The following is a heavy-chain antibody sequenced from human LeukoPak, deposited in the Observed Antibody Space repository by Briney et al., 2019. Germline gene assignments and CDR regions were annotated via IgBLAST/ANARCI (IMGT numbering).Heavy chain of an antibody. V-gene: IGHV3-13*01. CDR1: GFSFSDYD. Sequence: GGSLRLSCVASGFSFSDYDMYWVRQAAGRGLEWVSALGTNGDAYYLGSVRGRFTISRENIKNSLYLQMNSLGVEDTAVYYCAREWRGIASHYHGMDVWGQGTTVTVSS. CDR2: LGTNGDA. CDR3: AREWRGIASHYHGMDV. D-gene: IGHD6-6*01. J-gene: IGHJ6*02.